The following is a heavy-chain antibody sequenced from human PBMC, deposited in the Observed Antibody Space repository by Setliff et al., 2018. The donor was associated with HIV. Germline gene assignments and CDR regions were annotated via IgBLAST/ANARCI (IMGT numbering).Heavy chain of an antibody. V-gene: IGHV4-34*01. Sequence: SETLSLTCAVYGGSFNDYYWTWIRQPPGKGLEWIGEIDHSGSTKYHASLKSRVTISIDTSKNQISLKLSSVTAADTAVYYCARGLNYNGSGSYLPLDSWGQGTMVTVSS. D-gene: IGHD3-10*01. CDR1: GGSFNDYY. CDR3: ARGLNYNGSGSYLPLDS. J-gene: IGHJ4*02. CDR2: IDHSGST.